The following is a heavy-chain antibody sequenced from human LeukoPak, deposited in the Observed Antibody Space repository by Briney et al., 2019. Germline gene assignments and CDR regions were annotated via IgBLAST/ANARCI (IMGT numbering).Heavy chain of an antibody. Sequence: ALVKVSCKASGYTFTSYGISWVRQAPGQGLEWMGWISAYNGNTNYAQKLQGRVTMTTDTSTSTAYMELRSLRSDDTAVYYCARDLVTHNWFDPWGQGTLVTAYS. V-gene: IGHV1-18*01. CDR3: ARDLVTHNWFDP. CDR1: GYTFTSYG. CDR2: ISAYNGNT. D-gene: IGHD3-16*02. J-gene: IGHJ5*02.